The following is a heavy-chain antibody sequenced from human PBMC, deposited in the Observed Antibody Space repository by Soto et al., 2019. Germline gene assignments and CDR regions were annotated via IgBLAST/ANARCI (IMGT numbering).Heavy chain of an antibody. CDR1: SGSISSSNW. D-gene: IGHD4-4*01. J-gene: IGHJ5*02. Sequence: SETLSLTCAVSSGSISSSNWWSWVRQPPGKGLEWIGEIYHSGSTNYNPSLKSRVTISVDKSKNQFSLKLSSVTAADTAVYYCAIVTTGSFYNWFHPWGQAPLVTVSS. CDR2: IYHSGST. CDR3: AIVTTGSFYNWFHP. V-gene: IGHV4-4*02.